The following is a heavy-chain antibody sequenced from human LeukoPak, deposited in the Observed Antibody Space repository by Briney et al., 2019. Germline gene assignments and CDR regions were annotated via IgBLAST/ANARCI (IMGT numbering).Heavy chain of an antibody. CDR1: GYSISSGYY. V-gene: IGHV4-38-2*02. J-gene: IGHJ4*02. Sequence: SETLSLTCAVSGYSISSGYYWGWIRQPPGKGLEWIGSIYLSGSTYYNPSPKSPVTISVDTSKNQFSLKLNSVTGADTAVYYCARDLPVAGTGFGYWGQGTLVTVSS. D-gene: IGHD6-19*01. CDR2: IYLSGST. CDR3: ARDLPVAGTGFGY.